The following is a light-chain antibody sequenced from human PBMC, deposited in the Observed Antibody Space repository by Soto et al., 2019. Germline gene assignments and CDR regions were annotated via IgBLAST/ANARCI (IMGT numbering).Light chain of an antibody. CDR3: QHYVERSPIT. CDR1: QSVTSN. Sequence: EIVLTQSPGTLSLSPGERATLSCRASQSVTSNLAWYQQKPGQAPILLIFGASTRATGLPARFSGSGSGTDFTLTISRLEPEDFALYYCQHYVERSPITFGQGTRLEIK. V-gene: IGKV3-20*01. CDR2: GAS. J-gene: IGKJ5*01.